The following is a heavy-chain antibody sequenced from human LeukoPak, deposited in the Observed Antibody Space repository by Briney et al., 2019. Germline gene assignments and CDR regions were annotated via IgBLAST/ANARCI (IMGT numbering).Heavy chain of an antibody. CDR1: GFSVSVNY. D-gene: IGHD4-23*01. J-gene: IGHJ4*02. V-gene: IGHV3-53*01. CDR3: ARYSGDYGGNLYFFDY. CDR2: LYSNGNR. Sequence: GGSLRLSCEISGFSVSVNYINWVRQAPGKGLEWVSVLYSNGNRHYADSVQGRFTISRDNSKNTLDLQMNSLRAEDTAMYRCARYSGDYGGNLYFFDYWGQGALVTVSS.